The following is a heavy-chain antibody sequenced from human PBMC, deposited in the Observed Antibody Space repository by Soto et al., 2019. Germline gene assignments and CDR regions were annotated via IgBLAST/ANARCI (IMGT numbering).Heavy chain of an antibody. CDR2: IFHSGST. J-gene: IGHJ4*02. CDR1: GGFISSNNW. Sequence: QVQLQESGPGLVKPSGTLSLTCAVSGGFISSNNWWSWVRQPPGKGLEWIGEIFHSGSTHYSPSLKSRVTISVDKSKKYFSLNLTSVTAADTAVYYCARVYSGSYSDSWGQGTLVTVSS. V-gene: IGHV4-4*02. D-gene: IGHD1-26*01. CDR3: ARVYSGSYSDS.